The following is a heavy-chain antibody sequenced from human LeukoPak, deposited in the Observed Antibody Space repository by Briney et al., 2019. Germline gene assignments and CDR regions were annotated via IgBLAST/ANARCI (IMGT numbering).Heavy chain of an antibody. D-gene: IGHD3-10*01. CDR1: GITVSSNY. Sequence: GGSLRLSCAASGITVSSNYMSWVRQAPGKGLEWVSVIYSGGSTYYADSVKGRFTISRDNSRNTLYLQMNSLRAEDTAVYYCAREESGITMVRGARDYYGMDVWGQGTTVTVSS. CDR3: AREESGITMVRGARDYYGMDV. J-gene: IGHJ6*02. CDR2: IYSGGST. V-gene: IGHV3-53*01.